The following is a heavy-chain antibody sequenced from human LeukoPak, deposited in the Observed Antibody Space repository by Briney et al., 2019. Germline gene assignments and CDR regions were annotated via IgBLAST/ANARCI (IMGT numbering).Heavy chain of an antibody. Sequence: ASVKVSCKASGYTYTSYYMHWVRQAPGQGLEWMAIINPSGGSTNYAQKFQGRVTMTRDTSTSTVYMELSSLRSEDTAVYYCARDPRPSYGSSDYYYPGDYWAREPWSPSPQ. CDR3: ARDPRPSYGSSDYYYPGDY. CDR1: GYTYTSYY. V-gene: IGHV1-46*01. J-gene: IGHJ4*02. D-gene: IGHD3-22*01. CDR2: INPSGGST.